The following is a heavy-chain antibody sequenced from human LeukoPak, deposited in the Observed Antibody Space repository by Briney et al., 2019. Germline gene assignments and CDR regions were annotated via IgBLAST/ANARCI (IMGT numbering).Heavy chain of an antibody. J-gene: IGHJ4*02. D-gene: IGHD2-2*02. CDR2: ISGDGGTT. CDR1: GFTFDDYA. CDR3: VTRNLYIDFES. V-gene: IGHV3-43*02. Sequence: GGSLRLSCAGSGFTFDDYAMFRVRQPPGKGLEWVSFISGDGGTTYYADSVKGRFTISRDNSKKSLYLQMNSLRTEDTALYYCVTRNLYIDFESWGQGTLVTVSS.